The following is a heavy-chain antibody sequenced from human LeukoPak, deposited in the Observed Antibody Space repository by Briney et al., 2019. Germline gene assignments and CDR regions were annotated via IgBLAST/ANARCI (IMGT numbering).Heavy chain of an antibody. D-gene: IGHD6-19*01. CDR3: ARGKKPGVAVAGTGYFFDP. Sequence: ASVKVSCKASGYTFTSHFMHWVRQAPGQGLEWMGIVNPRGGSTSYTQKFQGRVTMTTDTSTSTAYMEMSSLRTDDTAIYYCARGKKPGVAVAGTGYFFDPWGQGTLVIVSS. V-gene: IGHV1-46*01. CDR1: GYTFTSHF. CDR2: VNPRGGST. J-gene: IGHJ5*02.